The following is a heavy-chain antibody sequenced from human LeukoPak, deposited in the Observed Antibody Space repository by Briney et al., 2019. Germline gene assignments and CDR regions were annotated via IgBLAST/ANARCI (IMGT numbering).Heavy chain of an antibody. Sequence: SETLSLTCAVSGYSISSGYYWGWIRQPPGKGLEWIGSIYHSGSTYYNPSLKSRVTISVDTSKNQFSLKLSSVTAADTAVYYCAGHGTFQGVIAVAGDAFDIWGQGTMVTVSS. CDR2: IYHSGST. J-gene: IGHJ3*02. CDR1: GYSISSGYY. CDR3: AGHGTFQGVIAVAGDAFDI. D-gene: IGHD6-19*01. V-gene: IGHV4-38-2*01.